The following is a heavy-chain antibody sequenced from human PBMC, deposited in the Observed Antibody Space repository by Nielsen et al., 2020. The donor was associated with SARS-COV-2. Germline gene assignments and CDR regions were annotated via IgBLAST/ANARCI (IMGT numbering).Heavy chain of an antibody. D-gene: IGHD6-13*01. J-gene: IGHJ6*02. CDR2: IYSGGST. V-gene: IGHV3-66*01. CDR1: GFTVSSNY. Sequence: GGSLRLSCAASGFTVSSNYMSWVRQAPGKGLEWVSVIYSGGSTYYADSVKGRFTISRDNSKNTLYLQMGSLRAKDMAVYYCARAAYIAAAGTVHYYGMDVWGQGTTVTVSS. CDR3: ARAAYIAAAGTVHYYGMDV.